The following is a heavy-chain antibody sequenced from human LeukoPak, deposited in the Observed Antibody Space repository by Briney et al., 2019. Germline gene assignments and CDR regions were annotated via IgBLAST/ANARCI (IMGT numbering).Heavy chain of an antibody. D-gene: IGHD4-23*01. CDR2: ISGSGGST. J-gene: IGHJ4*02. CDR3: ARLLLRGSLYYFDY. Sequence: GGSLRLSCAASGFTFSSYAMSWVRQAPGKGLEWVSAISGSGGSTYYADSVKGRFTISRDNSKNTLYLQMNSLRAEDTAVYYCARLLLRGSLYYFDYWGQGTLVTVSS. CDR1: GFTFSSYA. V-gene: IGHV3-23*01.